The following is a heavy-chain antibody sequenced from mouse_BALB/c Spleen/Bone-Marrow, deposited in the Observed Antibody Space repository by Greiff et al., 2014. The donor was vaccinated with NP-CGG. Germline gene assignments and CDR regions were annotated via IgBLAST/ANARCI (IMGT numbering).Heavy chain of an antibody. CDR2: IDPANGDT. Sequence: EVQLQQSGAELVKPGASVKLSCTASGFNIKDTFMHWVKQRPEQGLEWIGRIDPANGDTKYDPKFQGKATITADTSSNTAYLQLSSLTSEDTAVYYCTKPSFYYSSSHWYFDVWGAGTTVTVSS. V-gene: IGHV14-3*02. J-gene: IGHJ1*01. CDR3: TKPSFYYSSSHWYFDV. CDR1: GFNIKDTF. D-gene: IGHD1-1*01.